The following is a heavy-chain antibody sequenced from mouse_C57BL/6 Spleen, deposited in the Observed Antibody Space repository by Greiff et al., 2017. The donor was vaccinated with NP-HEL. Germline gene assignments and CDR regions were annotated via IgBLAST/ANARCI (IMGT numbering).Heavy chain of an antibody. CDR1: GYTFTSYW. J-gene: IGHJ2*01. CDR2: IYPGSGST. CDR3: ARREVNWDYFDY. V-gene: IGHV1-55*01. Sequence: VQLQQPGAELVKPGASVKMSCKASGYTFTSYWITWVKQRPGQGLEWIGDIYPGSGSTNYNEKFKSKATLTVDTSSSTAYMQLSSLTSEDSAVYYCARREVNWDYFDYWGQGTTLTVSS. D-gene: IGHD4-1*01.